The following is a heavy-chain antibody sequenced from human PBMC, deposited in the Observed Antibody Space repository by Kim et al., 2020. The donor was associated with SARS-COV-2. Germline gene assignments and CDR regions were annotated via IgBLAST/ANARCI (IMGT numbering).Heavy chain of an antibody. CDR3: ARALRGVDP. J-gene: IGHJ5*02. V-gene: IGHV1-46*01. Sequence: GSTTYAQKFQGRVTMPSDTTTSTVYMELNSLRSEDTAVYYCARALRGVDPWGQGTLVTVSS. CDR2: GST.